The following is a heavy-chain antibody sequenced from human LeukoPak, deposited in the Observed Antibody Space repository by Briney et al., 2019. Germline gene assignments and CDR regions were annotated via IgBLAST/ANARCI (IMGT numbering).Heavy chain of an antibody. D-gene: IGHD2-15*01. CDR1: CG. J-gene: IGHJ6*03. V-gene: IGHV3-30*02. Sequence: CGMHWVRQAPGKGLEWVAFLRYDGSNKYFADSLKGRFTISRDNSKNTLYLQMNSLRPEDTAVYYCAKDWRRIVVVGPITRHGNYMDVWGKGTTVTVSS. CDR3: AKDWRRIVVVGPITRHGNYMDV. CDR2: LRYDGSNK.